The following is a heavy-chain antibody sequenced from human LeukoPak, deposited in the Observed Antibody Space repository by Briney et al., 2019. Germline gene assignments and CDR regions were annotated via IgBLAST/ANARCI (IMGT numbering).Heavy chain of an antibody. CDR1: GFTFSSYA. CDR2: ISGSGGST. V-gene: IGHV3-23*01. Sequence: PGGSLRLSCAASGFTFSSYAMSWVRQAPGKGLEWVSAISGSGGSTYYADSVKGRFTISRDNSKNTLYLQMNSLRAEDTAVYYCAKPTPAVRYYYDSSGYLPYYFDYWGQGTLVTVSS. J-gene: IGHJ4*02. CDR3: AKPTPAVRYYYDSSGYLPYYFDY. D-gene: IGHD3-22*01.